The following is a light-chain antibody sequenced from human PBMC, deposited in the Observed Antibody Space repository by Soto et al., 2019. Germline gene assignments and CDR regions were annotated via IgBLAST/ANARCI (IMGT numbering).Light chain of an antibody. Sequence: DVVMTQSPLSLPVTLGQPASIYCRSSQGLVYSNGNTFLSWFSQRPGQSPRSLIYKVSNQDSGVPARFSGSGSGTDFTLHISRVEAEDVGDYYCLQYTHGPHTFGQGTKLEIK. V-gene: IGKV2-30*01. CDR3: LQYTHGPHT. CDR2: KVS. J-gene: IGKJ2*01. CDR1: QGLVYSNGNTF.